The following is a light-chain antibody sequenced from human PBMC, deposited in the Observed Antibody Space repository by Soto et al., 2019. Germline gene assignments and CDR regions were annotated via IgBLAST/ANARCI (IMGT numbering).Light chain of an antibody. Sequence: DIEMTQSPSTLSASVGDRVIITCRASQRCSSWLSWYQQKPGKAPKLQIDKASSLENGVPSRFSESGSGTESTLTISSLQPDDVATYYCQQYSSYFTLGHGTKGDIK. J-gene: IGKJ3*01. CDR3: QQYSSYFT. V-gene: IGKV1-5*03. CDR1: QRCSSW. CDR2: KAS.